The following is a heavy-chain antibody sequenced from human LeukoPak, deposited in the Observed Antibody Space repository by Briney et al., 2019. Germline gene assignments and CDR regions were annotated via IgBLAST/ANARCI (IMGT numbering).Heavy chain of an antibody. V-gene: IGHV4-39*01. CDR2: IYYSGST. CDR3: ASPYSSSSAFDY. J-gene: IGHJ4*02. Sequence: SETLSLTYTVSGGSISSSSYYWDWIRQPPGTGLEWIGTIYYSGSTYYNPSLKSRVTISVDTSKNQFSLKLSSVTAADTAVYYCASPYSSSSAFDYWGQGTLVTVSS. CDR1: GGSISSSSYY. D-gene: IGHD6-13*01.